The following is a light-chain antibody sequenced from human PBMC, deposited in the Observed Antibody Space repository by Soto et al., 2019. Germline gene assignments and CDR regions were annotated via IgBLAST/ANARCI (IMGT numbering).Light chain of an antibody. J-gene: IGKJ4*01. CDR2: DAS. CDR3: QQYDNLRNT. V-gene: IGKV1-33*01. Sequence: DLQMTQSPSSLSASVGDRVTITCQASQDISNYLNWYQQKPGKAPKLLIYDASNLETGVPSRFSGSGSGTYFTFTISSLQPEDIATYYCQQYDNLRNTFGGGTKVEIK. CDR1: QDISNY.